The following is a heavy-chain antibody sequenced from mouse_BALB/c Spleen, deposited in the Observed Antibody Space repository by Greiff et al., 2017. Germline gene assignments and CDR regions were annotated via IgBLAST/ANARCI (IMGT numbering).Heavy chain of an antibody. CDR2: ISDGGSYT. CDR3: GRGGYLYYFDY. V-gene: IGHV5-4*02. D-gene: IGHD3-1*01. CDR1: GFTFSDYY. J-gene: IGHJ2*01. Sequence: DVQLVESGGGLVKPGGSLKLSCAASGFTFSDYYMYWVRQTPEKRLEWVATISDGGSYTYYPDSVKGRFTISRDNAKNNLYLQMSSLKSEDTAMYYCGRGGYLYYFDYWGQGTTLTVSS.